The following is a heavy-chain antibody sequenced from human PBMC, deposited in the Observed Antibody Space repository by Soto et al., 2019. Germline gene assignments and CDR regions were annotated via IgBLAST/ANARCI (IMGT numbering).Heavy chain of an antibody. Sequence: KTSETLSLTCGISGDSISSSNWWHWVRQPPGKGLEWIGEIHHSGTTNYNPSLKSRVAISVDKSKNQFSLKLNSVTAADTAVYYCARVRQYCSAASCYLDPWGQGTLVTSPQ. CDR3: ARVRQYCSAASCYLDP. V-gene: IGHV4-4*02. CDR2: IHHSGTT. CDR1: GDSISSSNW. J-gene: IGHJ5*02. D-gene: IGHD2-15*01.